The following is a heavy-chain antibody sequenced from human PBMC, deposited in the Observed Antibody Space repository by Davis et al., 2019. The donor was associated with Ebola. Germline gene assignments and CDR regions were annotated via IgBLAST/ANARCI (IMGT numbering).Heavy chain of an antibody. D-gene: IGHD2-21*01. CDR1: GGSISSSSYY. CDR3: ARGPSGYCYS. Sequence: SETLSLTCTVSGGSISSSSYYWSWIRQPPGKGLEWIGEINHSGLTNYNPSLKSRLTMSLDTSKNQFSLKLNSVTAADTAVYYCARGPSGYCYSWGQGTLVTVSS. V-gene: IGHV4-39*07. J-gene: IGHJ4*02. CDR2: INHSGLT.